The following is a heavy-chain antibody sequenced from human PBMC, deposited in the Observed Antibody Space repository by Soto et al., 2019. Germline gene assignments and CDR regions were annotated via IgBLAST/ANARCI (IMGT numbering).Heavy chain of an antibody. CDR1: GYTFTAHY. Sequence: QVQLVQSGAEVKKPGASVKVSCKASGYTFTAHYLHWVRQAPGQGLEWMGWMNPNTGTTKFARKFQGWVTMTRDTTISTAYMDLSSLTSDETAVYDWARFRTFEYSYALDSWGQGTLVTVSS. D-gene: IGHD5-18*01. J-gene: IGHJ4*02. CDR2: MNPNTGTT. CDR3: ARFRTFEYSYALDS. V-gene: IGHV1-2*04.